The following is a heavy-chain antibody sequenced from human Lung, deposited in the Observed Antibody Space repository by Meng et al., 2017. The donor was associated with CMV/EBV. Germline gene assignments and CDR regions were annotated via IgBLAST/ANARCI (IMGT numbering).Heavy chain of an antibody. Sequence: KASGYTFSSYEINWVRQATGLGLEWMGWMDPNSGNTGYAQKFQGRVTFTRNTSISTAYMELSSLRSEDTAVYYCARARIAALLAFDHWGQGTLVTVSS. D-gene: IGHD6-13*01. J-gene: IGHJ4*02. CDR3: ARARIAALLAFDH. V-gene: IGHV1-8*03. CDR1: GYTFSSYE. CDR2: MDPNSGNT.